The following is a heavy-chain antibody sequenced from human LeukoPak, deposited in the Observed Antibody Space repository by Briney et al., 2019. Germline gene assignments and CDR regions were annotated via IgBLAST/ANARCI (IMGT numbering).Heavy chain of an antibody. CDR1: GFTFSTYW. CDR3: ATTTRSSSRDY. CDR2: IKQDGSAK. V-gene: IGHV3-7*02. J-gene: IGHJ4*02. D-gene: IGHD6-13*01. Sequence: PGGSLRLSCAASGFTFSTYWMVWFRQAPGKGLEGMANIKQDGSAKQYVDYVKGPFTISRDNAHKLVYLQMNSLRVEDTGLYYCATTTRSSSRDYWGQGTLVTVSS.